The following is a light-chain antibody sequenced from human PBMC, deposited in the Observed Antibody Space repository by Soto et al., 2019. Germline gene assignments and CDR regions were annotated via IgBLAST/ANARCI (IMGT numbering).Light chain of an antibody. V-gene: IGKV3-20*01. J-gene: IGKJ1*01. CDR1: QRISND. Sequence: EVLMTQSPATLSVSPGERVILSCRASQRISNDLAWYQQKAGQAPRLLIYGASSRATGIPDRFSGSGSGTDFTLTISRLEPEDFAAYYCQQNDSSPSWTFGQGTKVDIK. CDR2: GAS. CDR3: QQNDSSPSWT.